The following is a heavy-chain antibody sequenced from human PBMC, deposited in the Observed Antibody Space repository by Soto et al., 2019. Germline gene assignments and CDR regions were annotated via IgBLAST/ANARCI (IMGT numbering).Heavy chain of an antibody. V-gene: IGHV3-23*01. J-gene: IGHJ4*02. CDR1: GFTFSSYA. D-gene: IGHD3-10*01. Sequence: EVQLLESGGGLVQPGGSLRLSCAASGFTFSSYAMRWVRQAPGKGLEWVSAISGSGDSTYYADSVKGRFTISRDNSKNTLYLHMNRLRAEDTAVYDCANRGSGSYYADWGQGTLVTVSS. CDR3: ANRGSGSYYAD. CDR2: ISGSGDST.